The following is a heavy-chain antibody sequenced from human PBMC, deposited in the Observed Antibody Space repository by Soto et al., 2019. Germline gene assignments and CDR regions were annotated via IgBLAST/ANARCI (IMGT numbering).Heavy chain of an antibody. V-gene: IGHV3-30-3*01. CDR3: AREAAVGGTHYYHGMDV. CDR2: ISYDGTNK. J-gene: IGHJ6*02. Sequence: QVQLVESGGGVVQPGRSLRLSCAASGFPFSSYVMYWVRQAPGKGLEWVAVISYDGTNKYYADSVKGRFTISRDNSKNTLYLQMNSLRTEDTAVYYCAREAAVGGTHYYHGMDVWGQGTTVTVSS. D-gene: IGHD1-26*01. CDR1: GFPFSSYV.